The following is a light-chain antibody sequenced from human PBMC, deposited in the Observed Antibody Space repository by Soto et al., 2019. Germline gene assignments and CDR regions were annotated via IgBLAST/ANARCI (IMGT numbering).Light chain of an antibody. CDR2: VAS. J-gene: IGKJ5*01. CDR1: QGISNY. V-gene: IGKV1-27*01. Sequence: DIQMTQSPSSLSASVGGRVTITCRASQGISNYLAWYQQKPGKVPKLLIYVASTLQSGVPSRFSGSGSGTDFTLTISSLQPDDFATYFCQQYQTYSTFGQGTRLEIK. CDR3: QQYQTYST.